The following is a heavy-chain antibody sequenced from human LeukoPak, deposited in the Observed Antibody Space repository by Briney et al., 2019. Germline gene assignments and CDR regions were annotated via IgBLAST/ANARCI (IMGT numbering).Heavy chain of an antibody. D-gene: IGHD1-26*01. J-gene: IGHJ2*01. CDR2: IFYDGSNK. V-gene: IGHV3-33*01. Sequence: GGSLRLSCAASGFTFSRNGMHWVSQAPGKGLEWVALIFYDGSNKYYVDSVKGRFTISRDNSKNMLYLQMNSLRAEDTAVYYCARDLLYSGSYSWYFDLWGRGTPVTVPS. CDR3: ARDLLYSGSYSWYFDL. CDR1: GFTFSRNG.